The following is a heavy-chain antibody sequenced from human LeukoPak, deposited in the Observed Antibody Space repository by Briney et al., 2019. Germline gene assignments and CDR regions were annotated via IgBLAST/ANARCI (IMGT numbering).Heavy chain of an antibody. CDR1: GFTFSDAW. V-gene: IGHV3-15*01. D-gene: IGHD2-21*02. J-gene: IGHJ4*02. Sequence: GGSLRLSCEAPGFTFSDAWMSWVRQAPGRGLEWVGRIQREIDGGTTDYAAPVKGRFTNPRDDSKNTLYLQMNSLKIEDTAVYYCATGLLSHFDYWSQGTLVTVSS. CDR2: IQREIDGGTT. CDR3: ATGLLSHFDY.